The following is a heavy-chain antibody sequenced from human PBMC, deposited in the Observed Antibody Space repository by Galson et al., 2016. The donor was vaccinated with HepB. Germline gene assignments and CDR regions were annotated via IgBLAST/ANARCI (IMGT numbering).Heavy chain of an antibody. CDR1: GDSIGNYY. CDR2: VYRSGSA. V-gene: IGHV4-59*01. J-gene: IGHJ4*02. D-gene: IGHD4-23*01. Sequence: SETLSLTCTVSGDSIGNYYWSWSRQPPGKGLEWIGYVYRSGSANYNPSLKSRVTISVDTSKNQFSLIVNSMTAADAAVYYCARYLYGGPQWGQGILVTVSS. CDR3: ARYLYGGPQ.